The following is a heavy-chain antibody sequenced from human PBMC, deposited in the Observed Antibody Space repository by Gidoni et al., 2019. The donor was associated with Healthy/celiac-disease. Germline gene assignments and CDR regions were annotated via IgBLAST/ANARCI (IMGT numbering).Heavy chain of an antibody. V-gene: IGHV4-31*03. CDR1: GGSISSGGYY. D-gene: IGHD3-10*01. J-gene: IGHJ5*02. CDR2: IYYSGST. Sequence: QVQLQESGPGLVKPSQTLSLPCTVSGGSISSGGYYWSWIRQHPGKGLEWIGYIYYSGSTYYNPSLKSRVTISVDTSKNQFSLKLSSVTAADTAVYYCARGTITMVQGVMNALYNWFDPWGQGTLVTVSS. CDR3: ARGTITMVQGVMNALYNWFDP.